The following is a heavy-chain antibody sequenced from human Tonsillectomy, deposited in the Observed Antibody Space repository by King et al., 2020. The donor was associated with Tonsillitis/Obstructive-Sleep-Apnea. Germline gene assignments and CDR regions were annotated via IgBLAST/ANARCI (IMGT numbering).Heavy chain of an antibody. CDR3: ARVEGSYYNPYQMDV. Sequence: VQLVESGAEVKKPGASVKVSCKASGYTFTSYGISWVRQAPGQGLECMGWITAYNANANYAEKFQGRVTMTTDTSTSTAYMELRSLRSDDTAVYYCARVEGSYYNPYQMDVWGKGTTVTVSS. V-gene: IGHV1-18*01. D-gene: IGHD3-10*01. CDR2: ITAYNANA. J-gene: IGHJ6*03. CDR1: GYTFTSYG.